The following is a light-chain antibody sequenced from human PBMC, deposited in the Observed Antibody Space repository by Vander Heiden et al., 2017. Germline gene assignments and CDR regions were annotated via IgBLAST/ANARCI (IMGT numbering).Light chain of an antibody. J-gene: IGKJ4*02. CDR2: AAS. V-gene: IGKV1-39*01. Sequence: SHMTQSPSSLSASVGDRVTITCRASQSISSYLNWYQQKPGKAPKLLIYAASSLQSGVPSRFSGSGSGTDFTLTISSLQPEDFATYYCQQSYSTLRSFGEGTKVEIK. CDR1: QSISSY. CDR3: QQSYSTLRS.